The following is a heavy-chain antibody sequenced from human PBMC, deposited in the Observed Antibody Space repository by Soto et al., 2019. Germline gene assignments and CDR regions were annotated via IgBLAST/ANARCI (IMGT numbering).Heavy chain of an antibody. Sequence: ASVKVSCKASGGTFSSYAISWVRQAPGQGLEWMGGIIPIFGTANYAQKFQGRVTITADESTSTAYMELSSLRSEDTAVYYCAREGYYDSSGYPLAYWGQGTLVTVSS. CDR2: IIPIFGTA. V-gene: IGHV1-69*13. J-gene: IGHJ4*02. CDR3: AREGYYDSSGYPLAY. CDR1: GGTFSSYA. D-gene: IGHD3-22*01.